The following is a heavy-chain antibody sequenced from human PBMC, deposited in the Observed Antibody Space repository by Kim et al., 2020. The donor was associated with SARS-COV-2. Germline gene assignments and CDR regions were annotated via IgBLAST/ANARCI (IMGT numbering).Heavy chain of an antibody. V-gene: IGHV4-31*03. CDR1: GGSIDTGGYY. D-gene: IGHD5-18*01. CDR3: ARERKGYRNAFDI. CDR2: IYSSGNT. Sequence: SETLSLTCSVSGGSIDTGGYYWSWIRHHPGKGLEWIGNIYSSGNTYNSPALKSRLSISIDTSQSQFSLTLTSVTAADTAVYFCARERKGYRNAFDIWGQGTKVIVSS. J-gene: IGHJ3*02.